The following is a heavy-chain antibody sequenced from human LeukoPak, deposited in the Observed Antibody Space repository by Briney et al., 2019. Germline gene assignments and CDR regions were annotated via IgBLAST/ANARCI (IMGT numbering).Heavy chain of an antibody. CDR1: GFTVSSNY. CDR2: IYGGGST. CDR3: ASSPPQGGYYYYGMDV. J-gene: IGHJ6*02. Sequence: GGSLRLSCAASGFTVSSNYMSWVRQAPGKGLEWVSVIYGGGSTYYADSVKGRFTISRHNSKNTLYLQMNSLRAEDTAVYYCASSPPQGGYYYYGMDVWGQGTTVTVSS. V-gene: IGHV3-53*04.